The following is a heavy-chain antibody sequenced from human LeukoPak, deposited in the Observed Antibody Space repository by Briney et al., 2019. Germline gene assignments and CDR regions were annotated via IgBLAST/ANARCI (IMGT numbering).Heavy chain of an antibody. V-gene: IGHV1-69*05. Sequence: ASVKVSCKASGGTFSSYAISWVRQAPGQGLEWMGGIIPIFGTANYAQKFQGRVTITTDESTSTAYMELSSLRSEDTAVSYCARSRLQQLAYYYYYYMDVWGKGTTVTVSS. CDR1: GGTFSSYA. CDR2: IIPIFGTA. CDR3: ARSRLQQLAYYYYYYMDV. J-gene: IGHJ6*03. D-gene: IGHD6-13*01.